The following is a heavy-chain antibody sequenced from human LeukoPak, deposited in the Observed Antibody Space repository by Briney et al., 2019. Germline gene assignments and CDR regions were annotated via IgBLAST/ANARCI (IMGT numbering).Heavy chain of an antibody. D-gene: IGHD2-2*03. CDR3: AIDRLDRNYYYGLDV. Sequence: GGSLRLFCSASGFTLSSYWMHWVRQAPGKGLVWVSRINSDESTYADSVKGRFTISRDNAKNTLYLQMNSLRAEDTAVYYCAIDRLDRNYYYGLDVWGQGTTVNVSS. V-gene: IGHV3-74*01. CDR1: GFTLSSYW. CDR2: INSDES. J-gene: IGHJ6*02.